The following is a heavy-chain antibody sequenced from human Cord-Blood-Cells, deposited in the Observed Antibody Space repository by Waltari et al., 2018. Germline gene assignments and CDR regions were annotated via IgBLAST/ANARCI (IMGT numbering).Heavy chain of an antibody. J-gene: IGHJ4*02. V-gene: IGHV3-23*01. CDR2: ISGSGGST. CDR1: GFTFSSYA. CDR3: AKLGDSSSSWVGYYFDY. D-gene: IGHD6-6*01. Sequence: EVQLLESGGGLVQPGGSLRLSCAASGFTFSSYAMSWVRQAPGKGLEWVSAISGSGGSTYYADSVKGRFTISRDNSKNTLYLQMNSLRAEDTAVYYCAKLGDSSSSWVGYYFDYWGQGTLVTVSS.